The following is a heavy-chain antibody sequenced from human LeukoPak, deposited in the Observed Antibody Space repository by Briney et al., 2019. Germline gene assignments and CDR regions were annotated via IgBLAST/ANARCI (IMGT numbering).Heavy chain of an antibody. CDR2: VIPIFGIA. CDR3: ARDTSLYSSSSSHYFDY. D-gene: IGHD6-6*01. J-gene: IGHJ4*02. CDR1: GGTFSSYA. Sequence: ASVKVSCKASGGTFSSYATSWVRQAPGQGLEWMGRVIPIFGIANYAQKFQGRVTITADKSTSTAYMELSSLRSEDTAVYYCARDTSLYSSSSSHYFDYWGQGTLVTVSS. V-gene: IGHV1-69*04.